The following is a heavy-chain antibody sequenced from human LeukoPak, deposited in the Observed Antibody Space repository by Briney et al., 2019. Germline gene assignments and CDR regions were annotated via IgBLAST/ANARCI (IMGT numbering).Heavy chain of an antibody. V-gene: IGHV3-7*01. CDR1: GFTFSRFW. CDR2: IDQDERTI. D-gene: IGHD4-17*01. CDR3: AKAGVFGDYEEGFDY. Sequence: GGSLRLSCAASGFTFSRFWMSWVRQAPGKGLEWVASIDQDERTIRYVDSVRGRFTISRDNSKNTLYLQMNSLRAEDTAVYYCAKAGVFGDYEEGFDYWGQGTLVTVSS. J-gene: IGHJ4*02.